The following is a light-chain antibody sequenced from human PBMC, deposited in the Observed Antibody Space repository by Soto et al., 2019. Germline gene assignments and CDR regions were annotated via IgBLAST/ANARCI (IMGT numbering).Light chain of an antibody. Sequence: QPVLTQPPSVSGAPGQRVTISCTGSSSNIGAGYNVHWYQQLPGTAPKLLIYGNSNRPSGVPDRFSGSKSGTSASLAITGLQAEDEADYYCQSYHSSLSGWVFGGGTTLTVL. CDR2: GNS. CDR3: QSYHSSLSGWV. J-gene: IGLJ3*02. V-gene: IGLV1-40*01. CDR1: SSNIGAGYN.